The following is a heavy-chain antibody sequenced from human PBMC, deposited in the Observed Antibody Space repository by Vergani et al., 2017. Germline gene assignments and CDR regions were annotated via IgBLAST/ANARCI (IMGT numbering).Heavy chain of an antibody. J-gene: IGHJ5*01. V-gene: IGHV3-74*03. CDR1: GFSFNSYW. Sequence: DVHLAESGGGFFQPGGSLRISCSASGFSFNSYWMHWVRQVPGKGLLWVSRIKSDGSITAYADSVKGRFTISRDNAQNTLYLQMNSLRVEDTGVYYCARARXIETCYMSNWLDSWGQGTLVTVSS. D-gene: IGHD3-9*01. CDR3: ARARXIETCYMSNWLDS. CDR2: IKSDGSIT.